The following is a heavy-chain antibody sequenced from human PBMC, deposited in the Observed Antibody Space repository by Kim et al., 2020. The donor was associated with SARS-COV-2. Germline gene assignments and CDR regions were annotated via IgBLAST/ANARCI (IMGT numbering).Heavy chain of an antibody. CDR2: IWYDGSQK. Sequence: GGSLRLSCEASGFTFSSYAMHWVRQAPGKGLEWVAVIWYDGSQKYYADSVKGRFTISRDNSKNTLYLQMNSLRVEDTAVYYCARDGDFGFDLDFFDYWGQGNLVTASS. CDR1: GFTFSSYA. V-gene: IGHV3-33*01. CDR3: ARDGDFGFDLDFFDY. J-gene: IGHJ4*02. D-gene: IGHD5-12*01.